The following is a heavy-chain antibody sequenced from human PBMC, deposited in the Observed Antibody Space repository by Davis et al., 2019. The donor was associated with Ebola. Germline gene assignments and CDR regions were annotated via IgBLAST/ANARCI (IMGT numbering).Heavy chain of an antibody. CDR3: ARSIVGATQAGWFDP. CDR1: GGTFSSYG. CDR2: ISAYNGNT. J-gene: IGHJ5*02. V-gene: IGHV1-18*01. Sequence: AASVKVSCKASGGTFSSYGISWVRQAPGQGLEWMGWISAYNGNTNYAQKLQGRVTMTTDTSTSTAYMELRSLRSDDTAVYYCARSIVGATQAGWFDPWGQGTLVTVSS. D-gene: IGHD1-26*01.